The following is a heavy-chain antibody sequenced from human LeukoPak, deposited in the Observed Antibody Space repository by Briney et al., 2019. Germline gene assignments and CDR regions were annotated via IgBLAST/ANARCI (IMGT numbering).Heavy chain of an antibody. CDR1: GFTFDDYG. D-gene: IGHD6-13*01. J-gene: IGHJ4*02. CDR3: AKFVQQLNYFDY. Sequence: GGSLRLSCAASGFTFDDYGMSWVRQAPGKGLEWVSGINWNGGSTYYADSVKGRFTISRDNSKNTLYLQMNSLRAEDTAVYYCAKFVQQLNYFDYWGQGTLVTVSS. CDR2: INWNGGST. V-gene: IGHV3-20*04.